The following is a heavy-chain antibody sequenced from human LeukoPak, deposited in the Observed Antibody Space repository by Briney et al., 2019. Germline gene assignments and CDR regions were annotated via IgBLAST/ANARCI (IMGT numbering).Heavy chain of an antibody. V-gene: IGHV3-9*03. CDR3: AKAYIAATGPHDAFDI. D-gene: IGHD6-13*01. CDR2: NGWNSGHI. J-gene: IGHJ3*02. CDR1: GFTLDDYA. Sequence: GGSLRLSCAASGFTLDDYAMHWVRQAPGKGLEWVSGNGWNSGHIDYADSVKGRFTISRDNAKNSLYLEMNSLRPEDMALYYCAKAYIAATGPHDAFDIWGQGTMVTVSS.